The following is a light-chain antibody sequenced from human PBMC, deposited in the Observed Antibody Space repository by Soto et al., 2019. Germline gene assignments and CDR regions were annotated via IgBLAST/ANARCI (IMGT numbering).Light chain of an antibody. CDR1: QSVGSY. Sequence: EIVLTQSPATLSLSPGERATLSCRASQSVGSYLAWYQQKPGQAPRLLIYDASSTATGIPARFSGSGSGTDFTLTISSLEPEDFVVYFCQQRSNWPPLTFGQGTRLEIK. CDR3: QQRSNWPPLT. CDR2: DAS. V-gene: IGKV3-11*01. J-gene: IGKJ5*01.